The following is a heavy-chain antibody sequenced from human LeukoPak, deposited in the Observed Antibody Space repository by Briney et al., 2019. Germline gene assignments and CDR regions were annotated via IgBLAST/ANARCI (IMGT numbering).Heavy chain of an antibody. CDR1: GNTFTDLS. Sequence: GASVKVSCKVSGNTFTDLSMNWVRQAPGKGLEWMGGFDPEDVETIYAQKFQGRVTMTEDTSTETAYMELTSLRPEDTAVYYCATAFYRGRQFDYWGQGTLVTVSS. CDR3: ATAFYRGRQFDY. J-gene: IGHJ4*02. V-gene: IGHV1-24*01. D-gene: IGHD2/OR15-2a*01. CDR2: FDPEDVET.